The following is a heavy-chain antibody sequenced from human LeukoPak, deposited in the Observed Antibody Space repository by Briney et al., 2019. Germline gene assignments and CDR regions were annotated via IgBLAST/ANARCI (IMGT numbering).Heavy chain of an antibody. Sequence: PGGSLRLSCAASGFTFNTYWMHWVRQAPEKGLVWVSRIRSDGSSTSYADSVRGRFTISRDNAKNTLYLQMNSLRAEDTAVYYCAGVLGVRDLAYFDYWGHGTLVTVSS. J-gene: IGHJ4*01. V-gene: IGHV3-74*01. CDR2: IRSDGSST. CDR3: AGVLGVRDLAYFDY. D-gene: IGHD3-10*01. CDR1: GFTFNTYW.